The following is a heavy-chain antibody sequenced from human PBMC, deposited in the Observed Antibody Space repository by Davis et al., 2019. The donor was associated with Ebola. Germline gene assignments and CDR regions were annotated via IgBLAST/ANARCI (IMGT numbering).Heavy chain of an antibody. CDR3: SVGGQDGGFDY. CDR1: GYTFTNYG. D-gene: IGHD1-26*01. Sequence: AASVKVSCKASGYTFTNYGITWVRQAPGQGLEWMGWINPHNGNTNYAQNVQGRVIMTSDTATTTAYMEVGSLRSEDTAVYYCSVGGQDGGFDYWGQGTLVPVSS. CDR2: INPHNGNT. J-gene: IGHJ4*02. V-gene: IGHV1-18*04.